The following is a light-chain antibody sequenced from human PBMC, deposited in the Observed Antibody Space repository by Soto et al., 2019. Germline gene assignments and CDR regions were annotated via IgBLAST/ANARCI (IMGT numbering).Light chain of an antibody. V-gene: IGKV1-9*01. CDR2: TAS. CDR3: QQLNDYPRT. J-gene: IGKJ3*01. CDR1: QDISSF. Sequence: IQLTQSPSSLSASVGDRVIITCRASQDISSFLAWYQQKPGKAPKLLIYTASTLQSGVPSRFSGSGSGTDFTLTINSLQPEDFATYYCQQLNDYPRTFGPGTKVDI.